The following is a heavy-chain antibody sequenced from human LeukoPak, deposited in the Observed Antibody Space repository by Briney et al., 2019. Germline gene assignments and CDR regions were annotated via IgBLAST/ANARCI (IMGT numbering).Heavy chain of an antibody. Sequence: GGSLRLSCAASGFTFSDYAMSWVRQAAGKGLEWVSGISDTGRRTYYTDSVKGRFTISRDESKKTVYLQMNSLRAEDTAIYFCARHDSSIPNWGLGTLVTVSS. D-gene: IGHD2/OR15-2a*01. CDR3: ARHDSSIPN. CDR1: GFTFSDYA. V-gene: IGHV3-23*01. J-gene: IGHJ4*02. CDR2: ISDTGRRT.